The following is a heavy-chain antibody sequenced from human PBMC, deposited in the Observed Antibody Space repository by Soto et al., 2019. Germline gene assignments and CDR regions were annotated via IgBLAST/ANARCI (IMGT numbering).Heavy chain of an antibody. D-gene: IGHD2-21*02. CDR2: MNPNSGDT. V-gene: IGHV1-8*01. CDR1: FTSFD. Sequence: QVQLVQSGAEVKKPGASVKVSCAFTSFDINWVRQAAGQGLEWMAWMNPNSGDTRYAQKLQGRVTMTRDTSKFTAYMELTTLRSEDTAVYFCASGSGTSDCQVSYYYMVVWDLGTTVTVSS. J-gene: IGHJ6*02. CDR3: ASGSGTSDCQVSYYYMVV.